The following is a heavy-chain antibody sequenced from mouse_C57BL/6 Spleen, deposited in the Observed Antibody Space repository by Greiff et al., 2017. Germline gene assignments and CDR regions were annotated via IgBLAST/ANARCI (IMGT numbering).Heavy chain of an antibody. D-gene: IGHD2-4*01. J-gene: IGHJ4*01. V-gene: IGHV1-26*01. CDR2: INPNNGGT. CDR3: AREDYDPPYAMDY. CDR1: GYTFTDYY. Sequence: VQLKQSGPELVKPGASVKISCKASGYTFTDYYMNWVKQSHGKSLEWIGDINPNNGGTSYNQKFKGKATLTVDKSSSTAYMELRSLTSEDSAVYYCAREDYDPPYAMDYWGQGTSVTVSS.